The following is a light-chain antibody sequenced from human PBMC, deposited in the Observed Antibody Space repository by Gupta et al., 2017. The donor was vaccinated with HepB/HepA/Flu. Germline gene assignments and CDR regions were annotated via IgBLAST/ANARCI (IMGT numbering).Light chain of an antibody. J-gene: IGLJ3*02. CDR1: SSDVGGYNY. Sequence: QSALTQPASVSGPPGQSITISCTGTSSDVGGYNYVSWYQQHPGKAPKLMIFDVSNRPSGVSNRFSGSKSGNTASLTISGLQAEDEAYYYCSSYTSSSTLVFGGGTKLTVL. V-gene: IGLV2-14*03. CDR3: SSYTSSSTLV. CDR2: DVS.